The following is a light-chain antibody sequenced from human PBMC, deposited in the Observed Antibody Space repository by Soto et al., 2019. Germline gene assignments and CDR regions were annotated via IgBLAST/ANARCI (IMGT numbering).Light chain of an antibody. CDR2: EVS. J-gene: IGKJ2*01. V-gene: IGKV2D-29*01. CDR3: MQSIKLPYT. Sequence: DIVLTQTPLFLSVTPGQPASISCRSTQSLLHSDGKTYFSWFLQKAVQPPQLLIYEVSNRFSGVSDMLSGSRSGTDFTLKISLVESDDVWIYYCMQSIKLPYTFGQGTKLEIK. CDR1: QSLLHSDGKTY.